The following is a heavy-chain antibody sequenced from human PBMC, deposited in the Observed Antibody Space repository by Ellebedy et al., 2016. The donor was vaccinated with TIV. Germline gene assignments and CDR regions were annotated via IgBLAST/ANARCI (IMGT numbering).Heavy chain of an antibody. CDR1: GFTFSSHA. CDR2: ISADSANT. CDR3: VKLDSSGYYYGRLDY. J-gene: IGHJ4*02. V-gene: IGHV3-23*01. Sequence: GESLKISCAASGFTFSSHAMSWVRQAPGKGLEWVSGISADSANTHYGDSVKGRFTISRDNSKNTLYLQMNSLRVEDTAVYYCVKLDSSGYYYGRLDYWGQGTLVTVSS. D-gene: IGHD3-22*01.